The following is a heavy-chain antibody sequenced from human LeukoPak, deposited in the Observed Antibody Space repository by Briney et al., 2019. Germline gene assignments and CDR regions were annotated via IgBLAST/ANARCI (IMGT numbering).Heavy chain of an antibody. CDR1: GYTFTSYY. Sequence: ASVKVSCKASGYTFTSYYMNWVRQAPGQGLEWMGIINPSGGSTSYAQKFQGRVTMTRDTSTSTVYMELSSLRSEDTAVYYCASTPPYHIYSNYYFDYWGQGTLVTVSS. CDR3: ASTPPYHIYSNYYFDY. J-gene: IGHJ4*02. CDR2: INPSGGST. V-gene: IGHV1-46*01. D-gene: IGHD4-11*01.